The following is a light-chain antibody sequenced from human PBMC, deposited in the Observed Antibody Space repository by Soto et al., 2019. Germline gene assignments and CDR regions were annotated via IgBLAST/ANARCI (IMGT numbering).Light chain of an antibody. J-gene: IGLJ1*01. Sequence: QSVLTQPPSASGSPGQSVAISCTGTSSDVGGYNYVSWYQQHPGKAPKLMIYEVSNRPSGVSNRFSGSKSDNTASLTISGLQAEDEADYYCSSYTSFSTYVFGTGTKLTVL. V-gene: IGLV2-14*01. CDR2: EVS. CDR3: SSYTSFSTYV. CDR1: SSDVGGYNY.